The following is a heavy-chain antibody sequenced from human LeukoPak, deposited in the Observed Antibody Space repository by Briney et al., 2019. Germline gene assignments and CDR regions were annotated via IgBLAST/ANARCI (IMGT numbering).Heavy chain of an antibody. CDR1: GGSFSGYY. J-gene: IGHJ4*02. V-gene: IGHV4-34*01. CDR2: INHSGST. Sequence: SETLSLTCAVYGGSFSGYYWSWIRQPPGKGLEWIGEINHSGSTNYNPSLKSRVTISVDTSKNQFSLKLSSVTAADTAVYYCARGRGSYPRVPFDYWGQGTLVTVSS. CDR3: ARGRGSYPRVPFDY. D-gene: IGHD1-26*01.